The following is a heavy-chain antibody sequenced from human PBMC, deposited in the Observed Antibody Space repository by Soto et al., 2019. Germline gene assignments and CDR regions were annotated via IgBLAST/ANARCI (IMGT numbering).Heavy chain of an antibody. J-gene: IGHJ6*03. Sequence: HPGGSLRLSCAASGFTFSSYPMNWIRQAPGKGLEWVSYISSASSTIYYADSVKGRFTISRDNARNSLYLQMNSLRAEDTAVYYCASDWFYMDVWGKGTTVTVSS. CDR2: ISSASSTI. CDR3: ASDWFYMDV. D-gene: IGHD3-9*01. CDR1: GFTFSSYP. V-gene: IGHV3-48*01.